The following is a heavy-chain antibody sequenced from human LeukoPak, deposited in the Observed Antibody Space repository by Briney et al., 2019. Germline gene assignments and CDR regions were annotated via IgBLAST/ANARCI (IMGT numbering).Heavy chain of an antibody. D-gene: IGHD3-22*01. Sequence: PGGSLRLSCAASGFTFRSYCMSWVRQAPGKGLEWVANIKEEGSGKYYVDSVKGRFTISRDNAESSLYLKMNSLRAEDTAVYYCGRIYYDSSGFRLFDYWGQGTLVSVSS. CDR2: IKEEGSGK. CDR1: GFTFRSYC. CDR3: GRIYYDSSGFRLFDY. V-gene: IGHV3-7*02. J-gene: IGHJ4*02.